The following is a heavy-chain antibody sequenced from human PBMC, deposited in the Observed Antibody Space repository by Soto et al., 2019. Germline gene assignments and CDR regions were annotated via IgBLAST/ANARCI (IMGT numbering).Heavy chain of an antibody. J-gene: IGHJ6*02. CDR3: ARYSGYDYYYGMDV. Sequence: GGSLRLSCAASGFTFSSYSMNWVRQAPGKGLEWVSYISSSSSTIYYADSVKGRFTISRDNAKNSLYLQMNSLRDEDTAVYYCARYSGYDYYYGMDVWGQGTTVTVSS. D-gene: IGHD5-12*01. CDR1: GFTFSSYS. V-gene: IGHV3-48*02. CDR2: ISSSSSTI.